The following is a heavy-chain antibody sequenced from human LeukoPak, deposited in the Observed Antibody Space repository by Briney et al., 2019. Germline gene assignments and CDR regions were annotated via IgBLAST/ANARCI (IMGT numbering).Heavy chain of an antibody. D-gene: IGHD3-3*01. Sequence: SETLSLTCTVSGGSISSYYWSWIRQPPGKGLEWIGYIYYSGSTNYNPPLKSRVTISVDTSKNQFSLKLSSVTAADTAVYYCARGRITIFGVVSHYYYYYMDVWGKGTTVTVSS. CDR2: IYYSGST. V-gene: IGHV4-59*08. CDR1: GGSISSYY. J-gene: IGHJ6*03. CDR3: ARGRITIFGVVSHYYYYYMDV.